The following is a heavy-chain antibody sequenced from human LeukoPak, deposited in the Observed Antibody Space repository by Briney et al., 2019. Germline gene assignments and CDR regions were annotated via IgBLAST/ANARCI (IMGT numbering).Heavy chain of an antibody. CDR3: ATYSSLNRREFQF. V-gene: IGHV3-7*01. J-gene: IGHJ1*01. Sequence: GGSLRLSCEGSGFTFSNYWMGWVREAPGKGGEWVANIKTDGSEKYYVHSVKGRFTISIDNAKNSLYLQMNSLRAEDTAVYYCATYSSLNRREFQFWGQGTLLTVSS. CDR1: GFTFSNYW. CDR2: IKTDGSEK. D-gene: IGHD3-22*01.